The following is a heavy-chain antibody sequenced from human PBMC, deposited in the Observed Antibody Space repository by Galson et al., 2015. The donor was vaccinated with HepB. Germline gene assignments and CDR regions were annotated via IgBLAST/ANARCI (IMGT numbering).Heavy chain of an antibody. D-gene: IGHD3-3*01. J-gene: IGHJ5*02. V-gene: IGHV1-3*01. Sequence: SVKVSCKASGYTFTSYAMHWVRQAPGQRLEWMGWINAGNGNTKYSQKFQGRVTITRDTSASTAYMELSSLRSEDTAVYYCARGQSITIFGVASRGDWFDPWGLGTLVTVSS. CDR2: INAGNGNT. CDR1: GYTFTSYA. CDR3: ARGQSITIFGVASRGDWFDP.